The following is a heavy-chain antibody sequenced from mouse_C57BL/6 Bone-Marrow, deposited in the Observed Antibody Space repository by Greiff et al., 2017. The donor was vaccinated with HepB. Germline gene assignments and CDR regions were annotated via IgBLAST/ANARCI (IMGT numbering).Heavy chain of an antibody. Sequence: QVQLQQSGAELVKPGASVKISCKASGYAFSSYWMNWVKQRPGKGLEWIGQIYPGDGDTNYNGKFKGKATLTADKSSSTAYMQLSSLTSEDSAVYYCARGERGYYEYYFDYWGQGTTLTVSS. J-gene: IGHJ2*01. CDR3: ARGERGYYEYYFDY. V-gene: IGHV1-80*01. CDR2: IYPGDGDT. D-gene: IGHD1-1*02. CDR1: GYAFSSYW.